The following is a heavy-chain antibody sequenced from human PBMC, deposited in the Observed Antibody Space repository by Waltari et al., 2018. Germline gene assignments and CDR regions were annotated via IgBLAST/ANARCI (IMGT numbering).Heavy chain of an antibody. CDR2: VNPDTGGT. CDR1: GYTFPAYY. D-gene: IGHD2-2*01. CDR3: ASYSSSFFPLDAFQI. Sequence: QVQLVQSGAEVKRPGASVQVSCKTSGYTFPAYYLPWVRQAPGEGLEWMGWVNPDTGGTYCAQKFQDRVTMTRDTSTSTAYMDLNRLTSDDTAVYFCASYSSSFFPLDAFQIWGQGTMVTVSS. J-gene: IGHJ3*02. V-gene: IGHV1-2*02.